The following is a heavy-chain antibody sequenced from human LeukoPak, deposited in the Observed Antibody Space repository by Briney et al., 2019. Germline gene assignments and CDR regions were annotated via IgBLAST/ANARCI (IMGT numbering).Heavy chain of an antibody. D-gene: IGHD6-25*01. J-gene: IGHJ6*03. CDR3: ARDYGYSSGYMDV. CDR1: GGSISTYY. Sequence: SETLSLTCTVSGGSISTYYWGWIRQPPGKGLEWIGSIYHSGSTYYNPSLKSRVTISVDTSKNQFSLKLSSVTAADTAVYYCARDYGYSSGYMDVWGKGTTVTVSS. V-gene: IGHV4-38-2*02. CDR2: IYHSGST.